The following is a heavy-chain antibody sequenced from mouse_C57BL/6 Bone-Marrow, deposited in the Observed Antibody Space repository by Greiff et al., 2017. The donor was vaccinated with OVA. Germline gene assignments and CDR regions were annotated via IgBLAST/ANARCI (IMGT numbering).Heavy chain of an antibody. CDR2: IDPSDGET. V-gene: IGHV1-52*01. D-gene: IGHD1-1*01. CDR1: GYTFTTYC. J-gene: IGHJ2*01. CDR3: RRGPSVSLDY. Sequence: VPLQQPGAELVRPGSSVKLSCTASGYTFTTYCMHLVKQRPIQGLEWIGNIDPSDGETHYNQKFKDKATLTVDKSSSTAYMQLSSLTSEDSAVYDWRRGPSVSLDYWGQGTTLTVSS.